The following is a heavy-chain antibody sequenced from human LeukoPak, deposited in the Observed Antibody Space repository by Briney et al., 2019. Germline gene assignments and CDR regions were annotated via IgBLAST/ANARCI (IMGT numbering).Heavy chain of an antibody. Sequence: SETLSLTCTVCGGSISSYYWSWIRQPAGKGLEWIGRIYTSGSTNYNPSLKSRVTMSVDTSKNQFSLKLSSVTAADTAVYYCARDSWFCSSTSCYTGDAFDIWGQGTMVTVSS. CDR2: IYTSGST. J-gene: IGHJ3*02. CDR3: ARDSWFCSSTSCYTGDAFDI. D-gene: IGHD2-2*02. V-gene: IGHV4-4*07. CDR1: GGSISSYY.